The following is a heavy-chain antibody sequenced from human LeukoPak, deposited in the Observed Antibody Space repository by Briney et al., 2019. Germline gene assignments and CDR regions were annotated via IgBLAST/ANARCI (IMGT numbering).Heavy chain of an antibody. CDR1: GYSFTSYW. Sequence: GESLKISCKGSGYSFTSYWIGWVRQMPGKGLEWMGIIYPGDSDTRYSPSFQGQVTISADKSISTAYLQWSSLKAPDTAMYYYARRRYYDSSGYLRVFAFDIWGQGTMVTVSS. D-gene: IGHD3-22*01. J-gene: IGHJ3*02. V-gene: IGHV5-51*01. CDR2: IYPGDSDT. CDR3: ARRRYYDSSGYLRVFAFDI.